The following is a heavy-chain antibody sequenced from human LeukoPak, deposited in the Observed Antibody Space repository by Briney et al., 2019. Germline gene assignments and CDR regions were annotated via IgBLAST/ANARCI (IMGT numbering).Heavy chain of an antibody. D-gene: IGHD4-17*01. CDR1: GYTFTGYY. J-gene: IGHJ4*02. V-gene: IGHV1-2*06. Sequence: ASVKVSCKASGYTFTGYYMHWVRQAPGQGLEWMGRINPNSGGTNYAQKFQGRVTMTRDTSISTAYMELSRLRSDDTAVYYCGRDDDYGDYSELDYWGQGTLVTVSS. CDR2: INPNSGGT. CDR3: GRDDDYGDYSELDY.